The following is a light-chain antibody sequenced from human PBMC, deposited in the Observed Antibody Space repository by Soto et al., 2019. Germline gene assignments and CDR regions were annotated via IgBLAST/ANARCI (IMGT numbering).Light chain of an antibody. V-gene: IGLV2-14*01. CDR1: SSDVGGYNF. J-gene: IGLJ2*01. CDR3: SSYTTTSTQV. CDR2: DVS. Sequence: QSALTQPASVSESPGQSVTISCTGTSSDVGGYNFVSWYQQHPGKAPKLIIYDVSNRPPGVSDRFSASKSGNTASLSISGLQAEYEADYYCSSYTTTSTQVFGGGTKLTVL.